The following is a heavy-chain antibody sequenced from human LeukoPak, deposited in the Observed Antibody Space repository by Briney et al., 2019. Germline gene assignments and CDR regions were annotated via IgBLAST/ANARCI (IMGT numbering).Heavy chain of an antibody. CDR2: LSGSGGDT. J-gene: IGHJ4*02. V-gene: IGHV3-23*01. Sequence: GGSLRLSCATSGFTFNSYAMSWVRQAPGKGLEWAPGLSGSGGDTDYADSVKGRFTISRDNSRNTLYLQMNSLRSEDTAVYYCTKDATATVTYFDYWGQGSLVTVSS. D-gene: IGHD4-17*01. CDR3: TKDATATVTYFDY. CDR1: GFTFNSYA.